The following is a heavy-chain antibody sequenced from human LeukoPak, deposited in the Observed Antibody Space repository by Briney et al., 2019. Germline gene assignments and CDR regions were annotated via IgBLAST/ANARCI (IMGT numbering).Heavy chain of an antibody. V-gene: IGHV3-38-3*01. J-gene: IGHJ6*03. CDR3: ARGGRGSYYNSLFHYYYYMDV. CDR2: ISGGST. Sequence: PGGSLRLSCAASGFTVSSNEMSWVRQAPGKGLEWVSSISGGSTYYADSRKGRFTISRDNSKNTLHLQMNSLRSEDTAVYYCARGGRGSYYNSLFHYYYYMDVWGKGTTVTVSS. CDR1: GFTVSSNE. D-gene: IGHD3-10*01.